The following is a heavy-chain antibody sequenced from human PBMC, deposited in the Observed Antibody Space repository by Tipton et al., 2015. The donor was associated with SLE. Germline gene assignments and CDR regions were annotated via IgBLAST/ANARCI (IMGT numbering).Heavy chain of an antibody. Sequence: SLRLSCTASGFTFGDYAMSWVRQAPGKGLEWVGFIRSKAYGGTTEYAASVKGRFTISRDDSKSIAYLQMNSLKTEDTVVYYCTRVRYGSSWSPGAFDIWGQGTMVTVSS. V-gene: IGHV3-49*04. J-gene: IGHJ3*02. CDR2: IRSKAYGGTT. CDR3: TRVRYGSSWSPGAFDI. D-gene: IGHD6-13*01. CDR1: GFTFGDYA.